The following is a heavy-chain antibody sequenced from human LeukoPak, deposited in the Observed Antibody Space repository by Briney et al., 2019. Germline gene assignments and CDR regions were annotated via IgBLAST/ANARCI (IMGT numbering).Heavy chain of an antibody. D-gene: IGHD4-17*01. V-gene: IGHV5-51*01. CDR1: GYSFTDYL. J-gene: IGHJ3*02. CDR2: IYTGDSDT. Sequence: GEALKISCKGSGYSFTDYLIGWVRQMPGKGLEWMGIIYTGDSDTRYSPSFQGQVTISADKSSSTAYLQGSSLKASDTAMYYCARISGDYVAFDIWGQGTMVTVSS. CDR3: ARISGDYVAFDI.